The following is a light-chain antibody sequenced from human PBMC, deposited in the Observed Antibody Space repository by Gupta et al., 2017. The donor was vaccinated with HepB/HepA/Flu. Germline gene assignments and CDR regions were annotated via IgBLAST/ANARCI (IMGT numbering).Light chain of an antibody. V-gene: IGLV2-14*01. CDR1: SSDVGGYNY. Sequence: QSARTQPPPVSGSPGQSITISCTGTSSDVGGYNYVSWYQQHPGKAPKFMIYEVSDRPSGVPNRFSGSKSGTTDSLTISGLQAEDEADYYCHSYKSSSTIYVLGTGTKVTVI. CDR3: HSYKSSSTIYV. CDR2: EVS. J-gene: IGLJ1*01.